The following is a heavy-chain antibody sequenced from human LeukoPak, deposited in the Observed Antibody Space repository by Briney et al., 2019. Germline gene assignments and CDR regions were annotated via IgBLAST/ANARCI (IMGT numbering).Heavy chain of an antibody. CDR2: INPSGGST. Sequence: GASAKVSCKASGYTFTGYYMHWVRQAPGQGLEWMGIINPSGGSTSYAQKFQGRVTMTRDMSTSTVYMELSSLRSEDTAVYYCARSRFGSGYSYYFDYWGQGTLVTVSS. V-gene: IGHV1-46*01. CDR1: GYTFTGYY. D-gene: IGHD3-22*01. CDR3: ARSRFGSGYSYYFDY. J-gene: IGHJ4*02.